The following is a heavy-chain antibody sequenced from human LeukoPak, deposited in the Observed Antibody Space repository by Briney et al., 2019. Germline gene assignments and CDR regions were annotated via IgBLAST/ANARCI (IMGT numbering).Heavy chain of an antibody. CDR1: GYTFTSYD. Sequence: SLKPSCKASGYTFTSYDINSVRQTTGQGLEWMGWMNPNSSNTGYAQKFQGRVTMTRNTSISTAYMELSSLRSEDTAVYYCARVAAADTIDYWGQGTLVTVSS. CDR2: MNPNSSNT. V-gene: IGHV1-8*01. J-gene: IGHJ4*02. D-gene: IGHD6-13*01. CDR3: ARVAAADTIDY.